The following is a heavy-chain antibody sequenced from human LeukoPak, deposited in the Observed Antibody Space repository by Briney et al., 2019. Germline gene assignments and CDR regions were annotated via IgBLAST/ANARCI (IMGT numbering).Heavy chain of an antibody. D-gene: IGHD3-22*01. CDR2: IYYSGST. CDR3: ARAIRPNSSGYPWDY. Sequence: SETLSLTCTVSGGSISSYYWSWIRQPPGKGLEWIGYIYYSGSTNYNPSLKSRVTISVDTSKNQFSLKLSSVTAADTAVYYCARAIRPNSSGYPWDYWGQGTLVTVSS. V-gene: IGHV4-59*01. J-gene: IGHJ4*02. CDR1: GGSISSYY.